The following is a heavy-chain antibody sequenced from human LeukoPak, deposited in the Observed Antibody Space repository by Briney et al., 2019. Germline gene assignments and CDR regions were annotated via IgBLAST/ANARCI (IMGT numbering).Heavy chain of an antibody. CDR2: IIPIFGTA. CDR1: GGTFSSYA. Sequence: SVKVSCKASGGTFSSYAISWVRQAPGQGLEWMGGIIPIFGTANYAQKFQGRVTITADESTSTAYMELSSLRSEDTAVYYCARVPPSITGTSNWFDPWGQGTLVTVSS. D-gene: IGHD1-7*01. V-gene: IGHV1-69*13. CDR3: ARVPPSITGTSNWFDP. J-gene: IGHJ5*02.